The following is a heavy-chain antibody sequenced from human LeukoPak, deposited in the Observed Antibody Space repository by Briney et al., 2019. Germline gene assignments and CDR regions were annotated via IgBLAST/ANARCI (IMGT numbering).Heavy chain of an antibody. CDR2: IKTDGSEK. Sequence: GGSLRLSWVPSGFTFSSQWIGWVRQAPGKGLEWVANIKTDGSEKYYVDSVPGRFTTPRDNTKNTLYLQMNSLRAEATAVYYCARLMRRRASDIWGHGAMVTLSP. CDR1: GFTFSSQW. J-gene: IGHJ3*02. V-gene: IGHV3-7*01. D-gene: IGHD2-8*01. CDR3: ARLMRRRASDI.